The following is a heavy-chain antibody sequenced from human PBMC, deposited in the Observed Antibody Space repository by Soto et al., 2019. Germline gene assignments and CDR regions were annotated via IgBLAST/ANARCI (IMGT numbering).Heavy chain of an antibody. Sequence: QVQLVQSGAEVKKPGSSVKVSCKASGGTFSSYTISWVRQAPGQGLEWMGRIIPILGIANYAQKFQGRVTITADKSTSTAYMELSSLRSEDTAVYYCARSMVRGVITQGSYGMDVWGQGTTVTVSS. J-gene: IGHJ6*02. V-gene: IGHV1-69*02. D-gene: IGHD3-10*01. CDR2: IIPILGIA. CDR3: ARSMVRGVITQGSYGMDV. CDR1: GGTFSSYT.